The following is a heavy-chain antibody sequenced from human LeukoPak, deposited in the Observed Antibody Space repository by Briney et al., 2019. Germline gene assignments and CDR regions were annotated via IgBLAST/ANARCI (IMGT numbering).Heavy chain of an antibody. J-gene: IGHJ4*02. CDR2: TYYRSKWYY. CDR3: AHGLSGVGFNY. CDR1: GDSVSSQSGA. D-gene: IGHD3-10*01. V-gene: IGHV6-1*01. Sequence: SQTHSLTCAISGDSVSSQSGAWNWIRQSPSRGLEWLGRTYYRSKWYYEYAVSLKSRVTMIPDTSKNQFFLQLSSVTPEDTAVYYCAHGLSGVGFNYWGQGTLVTVSS.